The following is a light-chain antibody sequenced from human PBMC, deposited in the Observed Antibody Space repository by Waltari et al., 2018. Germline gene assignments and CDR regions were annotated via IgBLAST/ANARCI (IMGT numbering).Light chain of an antibody. CDR3: QQYYNTPYT. CDR2: WSS. J-gene: IGKJ2*01. Sequence: DIVMTQSPDSLAVSLGERATINCKSSQSVLYSSNHNNYLAWYQQKPGQPPKLLFYWSSTRESGVPDRFSGSGSGTDFTLTISSLQAEDVAVYYCQQYYNTPYTVGQGTKLEIK. V-gene: IGKV4-1*01. CDR1: QSVLYSSNHNNY.